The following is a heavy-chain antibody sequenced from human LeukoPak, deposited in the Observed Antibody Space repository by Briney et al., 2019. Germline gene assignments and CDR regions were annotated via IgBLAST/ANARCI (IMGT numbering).Heavy chain of an antibody. J-gene: IGHJ4*02. CDR2: ISSSSITI. D-gene: IGHD2-15*01. CDR3: ARDRGGSYSAIDY. V-gene: IGHV3-48*04. CDR1: GFTFSSYS. Sequence: TGGSLRLSCAASGFTFSSYSLNWVRQAPGKGLEWVSFISSSSITIYYADSVEGRFTTSRDNAEKSLYLQMNSLRAEDTAVYYCARDRGGSYSAIDYWGQGTLVTVSS.